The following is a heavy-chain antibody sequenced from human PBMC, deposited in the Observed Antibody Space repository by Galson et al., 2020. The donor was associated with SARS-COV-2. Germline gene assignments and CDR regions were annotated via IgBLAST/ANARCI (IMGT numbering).Heavy chain of an antibody. V-gene: IGHV4-31*03. CDR2: IYYSGST. CDR1: GGSISSGGYY. CDR3: ARDHEFWSGPRGV. J-gene: IGHJ6*04. D-gene: IGHD3-3*01. Sequence: SETLSLTCTVSGGSISSGGYYWSWIRQHPGKGLEWIGYIYYSGSTYYNPSLTSRVTTSVDTSKNQFSLKLSSVTAADTAVYYCARDHEFWSGPRGVWCKGTTGTVSS.